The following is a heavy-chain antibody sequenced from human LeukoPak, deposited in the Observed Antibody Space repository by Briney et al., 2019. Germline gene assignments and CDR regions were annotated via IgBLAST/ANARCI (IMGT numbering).Heavy chain of an antibody. CDR3: ARLRRIAAAGNNWFGP. D-gene: IGHD6-13*01. Sequence: SETLSLTCTVSGGSISSYYWSWIRQPPGKGLEWIGYIYYSGSTNYDPSLKSRVTISVDTSKNQFSLKLSSVTAADTAVYYCARLRRIAAAGNNWFGPWGQGTLVTVSS. J-gene: IGHJ5*02. CDR1: GGSISSYY. V-gene: IGHV4-59*08. CDR2: IYYSGST.